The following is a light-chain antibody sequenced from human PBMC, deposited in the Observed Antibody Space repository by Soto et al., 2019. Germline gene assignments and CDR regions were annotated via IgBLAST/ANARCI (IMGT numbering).Light chain of an antibody. CDR2: ATS. CDR1: QGMSNY. Sequence: DIQMTQSPSSLSASVGDRVTITCRASQGMSNYLAWYQQKPGKVPQLLIYATSTLQSGVPSRFSGSRSGTDFTLTISSLQPEDVATYYCQNHNSAPYTFGQGTKPEIK. V-gene: IGKV1-27*01. J-gene: IGKJ2*01. CDR3: QNHNSAPYT.